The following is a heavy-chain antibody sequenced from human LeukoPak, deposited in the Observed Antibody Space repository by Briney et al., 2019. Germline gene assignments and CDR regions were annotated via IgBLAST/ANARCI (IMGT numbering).Heavy chain of an antibody. V-gene: IGHV3-7*01. CDR2: IKEDGSEK. J-gene: IGHJ3*02. Sequence: GGSLRLAWAASGFTVSSYGMSWVRQAPGKWLEWVANIKEDGSEKYYVDSVKGRFTISRDNAKNSLYLQMNRLRAEDTALYYSARRKVVVAASTDAFDIWGQGPMVTVSS. CDR3: ARRKVVVAASTDAFDI. D-gene: IGHD2-15*01. CDR1: GFTVSSYG.